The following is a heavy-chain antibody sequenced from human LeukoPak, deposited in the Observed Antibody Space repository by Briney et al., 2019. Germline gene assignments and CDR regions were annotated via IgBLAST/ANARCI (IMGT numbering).Heavy chain of an antibody. CDR1: GFTFSSYA. V-gene: IGHV3-23*01. Sequence: GGSLRLSCAASGFTFSSYAMSWVRRAPGKGLEWVSAISGSGGSTYYADSVKGRFTISRDNSKNTLYLQMNSLRAEDTAVYYCAKYRDSSGWTGWFDPWGQGTLVTVSS. D-gene: IGHD6-19*01. CDR2: ISGSGGST. CDR3: AKYRDSSGWTGWFDP. J-gene: IGHJ5*02.